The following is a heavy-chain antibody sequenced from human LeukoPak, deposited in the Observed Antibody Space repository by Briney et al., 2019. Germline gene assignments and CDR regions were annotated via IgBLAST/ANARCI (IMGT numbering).Heavy chain of an antibody. CDR2: ISGSGGST. J-gene: IGHJ4*02. V-gene: IGHV3-23*01. Sequence: SGGSLRLSCAASGFTFSSYAMSWVRQAPGKGLEWVSAISGSGGSTYYADSVKGRFTISRDNSKNTLYLQMNSLRAEDTAVYYCAKGRDQIFGVVWFDYWGQGTLVTVSS. CDR3: AKGRDQIFGVVWFDY. CDR1: GFTFSSYA. D-gene: IGHD3-3*01.